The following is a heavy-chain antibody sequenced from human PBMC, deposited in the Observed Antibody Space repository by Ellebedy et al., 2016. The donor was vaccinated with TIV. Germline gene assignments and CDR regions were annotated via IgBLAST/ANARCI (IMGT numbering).Heavy chain of an antibody. CDR1: GYTFTSYY. CDR2: INPSAGST. V-gene: IGHV1-46*01. D-gene: IGHD3-22*01. J-gene: IGHJ4*02. CDR3: ARGDKYYYDSSGYYYTY. Sequence: ASVKVSCKASGYTFTSYYMYWVRQAPGQGLEWMGIINPSAGSTNSAQKFQGRATMTRDTSTSTVYMELSSLRSEDTAVYYCARGDKYYYDSSGYYYTYWGQGTLVTVSS.